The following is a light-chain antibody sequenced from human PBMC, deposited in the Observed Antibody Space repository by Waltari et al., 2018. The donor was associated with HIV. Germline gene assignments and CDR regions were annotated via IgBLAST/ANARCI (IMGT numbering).Light chain of an antibody. V-gene: IGLV2-14*01. CDR2: EVS. J-gene: IGLJ2*01. CDR3: SSYTSSSTL. Sequence: QSALTQPASVSGSPGQSITISCTGTSSDVGGYNYASCYQQHPGKAPQLMIYEVSNRPSGVSNRFSGSKSGNTASLTISGLQAEDEADYYCSSYTSSSTLFGGGTKLTVL. CDR1: SSDVGGYNY.